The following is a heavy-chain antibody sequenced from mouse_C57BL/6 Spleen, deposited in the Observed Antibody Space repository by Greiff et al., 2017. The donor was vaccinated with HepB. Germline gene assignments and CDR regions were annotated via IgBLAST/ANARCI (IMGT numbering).Heavy chain of an antibody. V-gene: IGHV1-64*01. CDR1: GYTFTSYW. Sequence: VQLQQPGAELVKPGASVKLSCKASGYTFTSYWMHWVKQRPGQGLEWIGMIHPNSGSTNYNEKFKSKATLTVDKSSSTAYMQLSSLTSEDSAVYYCASRGGLLRYYFDYWGQGTTLTVSS. CDR3: ASRGGLLRYYFDY. CDR2: IHPNSGST. J-gene: IGHJ2*01. D-gene: IGHD1-1*01.